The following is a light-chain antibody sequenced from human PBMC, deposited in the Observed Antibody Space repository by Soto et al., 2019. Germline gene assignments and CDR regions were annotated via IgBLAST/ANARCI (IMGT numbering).Light chain of an antibody. CDR1: QSISSW. J-gene: IGKJ1*01. CDR3: QHRSNWPSWT. V-gene: IGKV1-5*01. CDR2: AAS. Sequence: THSPATLSSSVGDRVTITCRASQSISSWLAWYQQKPGKAPELLIYAASTLQSGVPSRFSGSGSGTDFTLTISSLETEDLAVYYCQHRSNWPSWTFGAGTKVDI.